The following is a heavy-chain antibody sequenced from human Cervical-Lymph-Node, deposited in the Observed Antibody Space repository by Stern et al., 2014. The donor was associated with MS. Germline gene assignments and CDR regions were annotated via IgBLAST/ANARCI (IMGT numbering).Heavy chain of an antibody. D-gene: IGHD4-17*01. CDR1: GFSLNTDGVG. Sequence: QITLKESGPTLVKPTQNLTLTCTCSGFSLNTDGVGVGWIRQPPGKALEWLAVIFWDDDERYSQSLKSRLSITKDNSTHQSVLTMANIDPVDTATYYCAHTTVTFDEAYGLDVWGQGTTVTVSS. J-gene: IGHJ6*02. CDR3: AHTTVTFDEAYGLDV. V-gene: IGHV2-5*02. CDR2: IFWDDDE.